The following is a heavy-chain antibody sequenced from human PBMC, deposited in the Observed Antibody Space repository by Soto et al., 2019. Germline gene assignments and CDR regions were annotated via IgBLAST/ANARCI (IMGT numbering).Heavy chain of an antibody. D-gene: IGHD1-26*01. CDR3: ARAGIWIADTYYYYY. J-gene: IGHJ4*02. Sequence: GGSLRLSCAASGFTFISYSMNWVLQAPGKGLEWVSSISSSSSYIYYADSVKGRFTISRDNAKNSLYLQMNSLRAEDTAVYYCARAGIWIADTYYYYYWGQGTLVTVSS. CDR2: ISSSSSYI. CDR1: GFTFISYS. V-gene: IGHV3-21*01.